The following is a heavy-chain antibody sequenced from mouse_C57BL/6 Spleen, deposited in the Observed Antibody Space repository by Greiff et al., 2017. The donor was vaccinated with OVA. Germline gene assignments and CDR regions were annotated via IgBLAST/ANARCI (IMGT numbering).Heavy chain of an antibody. CDR2: ISSGGSYT. CDR1: GFTFSSYG. J-gene: IGHJ4*01. D-gene: IGHD1-1*01. V-gene: IGHV5-6*01. Sequence: EVQGVESGGDLVKPGGSLKLSCAASGFTFSSYGMSWVRQTPDKRLEWVATISSGGSYTYYPDSVKGRFTISRDNAKNTLYLQMSSLKSEDTAMYYCARHDGYGSSYEAMDYWGQGTSVTVSS. CDR3: ARHDGYGSSYEAMDY.